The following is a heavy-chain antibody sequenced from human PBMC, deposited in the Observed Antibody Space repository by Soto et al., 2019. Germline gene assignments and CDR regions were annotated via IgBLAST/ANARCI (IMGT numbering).Heavy chain of an antibody. Sequence: GGSLRLSCAAYGFTFSNYAMSWVRQAPGKGLEWVSSISGGGSSTYYADSVKGRFTISRDNSKNTIYLQMNSLRAEDTAVYYCAKVPAYDYVWGTYYYFDYWGLGALVTVSS. CDR3: AKVPAYDYVWGTYYYFDY. V-gene: IGHV3-23*01. CDR1: GFTFSNYA. CDR2: ISGGGSST. J-gene: IGHJ4*02. D-gene: IGHD3-16*01.